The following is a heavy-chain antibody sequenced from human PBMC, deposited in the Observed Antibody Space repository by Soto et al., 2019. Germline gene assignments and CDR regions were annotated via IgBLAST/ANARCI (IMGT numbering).Heavy chain of an antibody. D-gene: IGHD3-22*01. J-gene: IGHJ5*02. Sequence: PSETLSLTCVVSGYSISSGYYWAWVRHPPGKELEWIGSIYHSGKTYYKPSLRSRVTVSVDTSKNQFSMKLISVTAADTAVYYCARDKRVTMIGGWFDPWGQGTLVTVSS. CDR1: GYSISSGYY. CDR2: IYHSGKT. CDR3: ARDKRVTMIGGWFDP. V-gene: IGHV4-38-2*02.